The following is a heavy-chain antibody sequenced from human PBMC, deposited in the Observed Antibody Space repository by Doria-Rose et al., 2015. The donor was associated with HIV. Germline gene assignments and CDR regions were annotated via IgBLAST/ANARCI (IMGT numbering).Heavy chain of an antibody. Sequence: QVTLKESGPVLVKPTETLTLTCTVSGVSLSSPGMGVSWIRQPPGKALEWLANIFSDDERSYTTSLKSRLTISRSTSKSQVFLTMTDMDPVDTATYYCARIKSSRWYHKYYFDFWGQGTLVIVSA. J-gene: IGHJ4*02. CDR2: IFSDDER. CDR1: GVSLSSPGMG. D-gene: IGHD6-13*01. V-gene: IGHV2-26*01. CDR3: ARIKSSRWYHKYYFDF.